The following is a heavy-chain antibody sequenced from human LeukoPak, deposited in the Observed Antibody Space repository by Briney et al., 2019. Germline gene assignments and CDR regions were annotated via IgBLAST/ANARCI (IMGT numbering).Heavy chain of an antibody. CDR2: IIPVLCVS. J-gene: IGHJ3*02. V-gene: IGHV1-69*04. CDR3: ARDGVYAPDPSSCHRDAFEI. CDR1: GGSFSSYV. D-gene: IGHD2-8*01. Sequence: ASVKVSCKASGGSFSSYVVTWVRQAPGQGLEWMGRIIPVLCVSNFAQKFQSRVTITADKSTTTAHMAVSRLGSGDTAVYYFARDGVYAPDPSSCHRDAFEIWGQGTVVIVSS.